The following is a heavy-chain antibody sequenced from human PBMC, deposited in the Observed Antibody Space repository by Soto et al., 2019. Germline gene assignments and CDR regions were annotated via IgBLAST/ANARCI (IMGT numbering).Heavy chain of an antibody. D-gene: IGHD1-7*01. Sequence: PGESLKISCQGSGYNFGAYWIGWVRQMPGKGLEWMGIILPGDSDTRYRPSFQGQVTISVDRSINTAYLQWSSLKASDTAMYFRARGGIIGTPPDYWGQGTQVTVS. CDR1: GYNFGAYW. CDR2: ILPGDSDT. CDR3: ARGGIIGTPPDY. V-gene: IGHV5-51*01. J-gene: IGHJ4*02.